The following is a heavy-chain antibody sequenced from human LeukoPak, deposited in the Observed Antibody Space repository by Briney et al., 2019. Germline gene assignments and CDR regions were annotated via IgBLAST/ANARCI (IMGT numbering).Heavy chain of an antibody. CDR3: ASQVVAATLPRSYYYYGMDV. D-gene: IGHD2-15*01. Sequence: ASVKVSCKASGYTFTSYHMHWVRQAPGQGLEWMGIINPSGGSTSYAQKFQGRVTMTRDTSTSTVYMELSSLRSEDTAVYYCASQVVAATLPRSYYYYGMDVWGQGTTVTVSS. CDR1: GYTFTSYH. CDR2: INPSGGST. J-gene: IGHJ6*02. V-gene: IGHV1-46*01.